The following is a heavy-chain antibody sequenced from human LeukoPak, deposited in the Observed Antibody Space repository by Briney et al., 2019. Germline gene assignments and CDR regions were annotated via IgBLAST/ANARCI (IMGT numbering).Heavy chain of an antibody. V-gene: IGHV3-30*03. D-gene: IGHD3-22*01. CDR1: GVTFSSHG. CDR3: ARYYDLDY. CDR2: ISSGGTTT. Sequence: GGSLRLSCAASGVTFSSHGMHWVRQAPGKGLEWVAVISSGGTTTYHADSVKGRFIISRDNSKNTLYLQMNSLRIEDTAVYYCARYYDLDYWGQGTLVTVSS. J-gene: IGHJ4*02.